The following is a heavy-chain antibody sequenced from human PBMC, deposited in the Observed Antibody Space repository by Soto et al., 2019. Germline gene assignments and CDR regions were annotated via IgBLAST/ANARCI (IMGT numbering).Heavy chain of an antibody. CDR1: GFTFSSYA. V-gene: IGHV3-23*01. D-gene: IGHD2-15*01. CDR3: AKGAMAYCSGAGCYHNDY. Sequence: GGSLRLSCAASGFTFSSYAMSWVRQAPGKGLEWVSTISGSTGVTYYTDSVKGRFTISRDNSKNTLYLQMISLRAEDTAVYYCAKGAMAYCSGAGCYHNDYWGQGTLVTVSS. J-gene: IGHJ4*02. CDR2: ISGSTGVT.